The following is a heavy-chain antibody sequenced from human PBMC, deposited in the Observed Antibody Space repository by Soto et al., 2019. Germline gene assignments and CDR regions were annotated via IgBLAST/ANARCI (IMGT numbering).Heavy chain of an antibody. V-gene: IGHV4-59*01. Sequence: SETLSLTCTVSGGSISSDYWSWIRQPPGKVLEWIGYIYYSGSTNYNPSLKSRVTISVDTSKNQFSLKLSSVTAADTAVYYCARAPRYCTNGVCYAYYYYGMDVWGQGTTVTVSS. CDR1: GGSISSDY. CDR2: IYYSGST. D-gene: IGHD2-8*01. J-gene: IGHJ6*02. CDR3: ARAPRYCTNGVCYAYYYYGMDV.